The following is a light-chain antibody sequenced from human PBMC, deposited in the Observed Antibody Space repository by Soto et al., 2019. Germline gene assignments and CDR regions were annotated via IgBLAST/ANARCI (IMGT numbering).Light chain of an antibody. J-gene: IGKJ1*01. Sequence: EIVLTQSPCTLSLSPGERATLSCRASQSVSSSYLAWYQQKPGQAPRLLIYGASNRATGIPARFSGSGSGTDFTLTISSLEPEDFAVYYCQLSWTFGQGTKVDIK. V-gene: IGKV3-20*01. CDR3: QLSWT. CDR1: QSVSSSY. CDR2: GAS.